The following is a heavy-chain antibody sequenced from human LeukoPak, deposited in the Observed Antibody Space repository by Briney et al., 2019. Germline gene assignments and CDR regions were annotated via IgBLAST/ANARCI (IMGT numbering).Heavy chain of an antibody. Sequence: PGRSLRLSCAASGFTFTSYGMPWVRQAPGKGLEGVAFIWYDGTKKYYADSVKGRFTISRDNSKNTLYLQMNSLRAEDTAVYYCAKDPPNYDFWTNWGQGTLVTVSS. D-gene: IGHD3-3*01. CDR1: GFTFTSYG. CDR2: IWYDGTKK. J-gene: IGHJ4*02. CDR3: AKDPPNYDFWTN. V-gene: IGHV3-33*06.